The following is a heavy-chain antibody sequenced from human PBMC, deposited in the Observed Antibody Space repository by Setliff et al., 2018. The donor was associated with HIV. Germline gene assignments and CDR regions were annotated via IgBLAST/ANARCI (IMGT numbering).Heavy chain of an antibody. Sequence: SSETLSLTCTVSGGSITGYFWNWIWQSPGKGLEWIGYIYYNGNTNYNPTLNSRGTISVDTSKNQFSLKLTSVTAADTAVYYCAREIYGGNSRPFDYWGQGTQVTVSS. CDR3: AREIYGGNSRPFDY. D-gene: IGHD4-17*01. CDR2: IYYNGNT. J-gene: IGHJ4*02. CDR1: GGSITGYF. V-gene: IGHV4-59*01.